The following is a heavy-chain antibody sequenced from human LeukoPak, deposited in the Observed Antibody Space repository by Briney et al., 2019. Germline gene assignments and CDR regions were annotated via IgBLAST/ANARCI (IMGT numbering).Heavy chain of an antibody. D-gene: IGHD6-13*01. V-gene: IGHV1-18*01. CDR1: GYTFTSYG. CDR2: ISAYNGNT. J-gene: IGHJ6*02. Sequence: ASVKVSCKASGYTFTSYGISWVRQAPGQGLEWMGWISAYNGNTNYAQKLQGRVTMTTDASTSTAYMELRSLRSDDTAVYYCARMGIAAAFYYYGMDVWGQGTTVTVSS. CDR3: ARMGIAAAFYYYGMDV.